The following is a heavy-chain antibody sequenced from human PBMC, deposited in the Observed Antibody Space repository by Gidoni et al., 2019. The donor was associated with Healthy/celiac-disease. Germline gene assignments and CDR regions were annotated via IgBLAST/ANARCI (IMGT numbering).Heavy chain of an antibody. CDR1: GGSFSGYY. J-gene: IGHJ4*02. CDR2: INHSGST. D-gene: IGHD2-15*01. CDR3: ARGGGSDIVVVVAAISYFDY. V-gene: IGHV4-34*01. Sequence: QVQLQQWGAGLLKPSETLSLTCAVYGGSFSGYYWSWIRQPPGKGLEWIGEINHSGSTNYNPSLKSRVTISVDTSKNQFSLKLSSVTAADTAVYYCARGGGSDIVVVVAAISYFDYWGQGTLVTVSS.